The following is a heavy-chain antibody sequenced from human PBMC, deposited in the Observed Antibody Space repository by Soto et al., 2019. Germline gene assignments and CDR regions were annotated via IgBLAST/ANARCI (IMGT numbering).Heavy chain of an antibody. Sequence: LGESLKISCKGSGYSFTSYWISWVRQMPGKGLEWMGRIDPSDSYTNYSPSFQGHVTISADKSISTAYLQWSSLKASDTAMYYCASGGGNSPPLTQDAFDIWGQGTMVTVSS. CDR1: GYSFTSYW. CDR2: IDPSDSYT. V-gene: IGHV5-10-1*01. J-gene: IGHJ3*02. D-gene: IGHD2-21*02. CDR3: ASGGGNSPPLTQDAFDI.